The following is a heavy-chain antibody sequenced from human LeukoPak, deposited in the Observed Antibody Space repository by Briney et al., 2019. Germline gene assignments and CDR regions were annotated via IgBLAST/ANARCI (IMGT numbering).Heavy chain of an antibody. J-gene: IGHJ3*02. CDR2: IYHSGST. CDR3: ARDRSYYDSSGPDI. D-gene: IGHD3-22*01. Sequence: SETLSLTCTVSGYSISSGYYWGWIRQPPGKGLEWIGSIYHSGSTFYNPSLKSRVTISVDTSKNQFSLKLSSVTAADTAVYYCARDRSYYDSSGPDIWGQGTMVTVSS. V-gene: IGHV4-38-2*02. CDR1: GYSISSGYY.